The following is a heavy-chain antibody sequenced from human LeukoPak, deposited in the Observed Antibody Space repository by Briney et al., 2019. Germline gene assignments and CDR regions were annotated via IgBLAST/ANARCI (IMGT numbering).Heavy chain of an antibody. CDR3: ARDRDYGDYFDDAFDI. CDR2: IRYDGSNK. CDR1: GFTFSRYG. Sequence: GGSLRLSCAASGFTFSRYGMHWVRQAPGKGLEWVAFIRYDGSNKYYADSVKGRFTISRDNSDNTLYLQMNSLRAEDTAVYYCARDRDYGDYFDDAFDIWGQGTMVTVSS. J-gene: IGHJ3*02. D-gene: IGHD4-17*01. V-gene: IGHV3-30*02.